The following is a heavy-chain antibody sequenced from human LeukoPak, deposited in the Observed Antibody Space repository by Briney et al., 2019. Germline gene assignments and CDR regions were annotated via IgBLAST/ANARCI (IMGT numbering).Heavy chain of an antibody. CDR2: IYCSGST. CDR1: GGSISSSSYY. V-gene: IGHV4-39*07. J-gene: IGHJ5*02. D-gene: IGHD5-24*01. Sequence: SETLSLTCTVSGGSISSSSYYWGWIRQPPGKGLEWIGSIYCSGSTYYNPSLKSRVTISVDTSKNQFSLKLSSVTAADTAVYYCARGGVEMASFDPWGQGTLVTVSS. CDR3: ARGGVEMASFDP.